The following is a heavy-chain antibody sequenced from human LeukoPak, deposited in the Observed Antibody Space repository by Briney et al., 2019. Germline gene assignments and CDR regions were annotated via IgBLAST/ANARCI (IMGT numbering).Heavy chain of an antibody. D-gene: IGHD5-24*01. V-gene: IGHV1-69*05. CDR1: GGTFSSYA. CDR3: AILRGHNPEFFYYYYYMDV. Sequence: SVKVSCKASGGTFSSYAISWVRQAPGQGLEWMGGIIPIFGTANYAQKFQGRVTITTDESTSTAYMELSSQRSEDTAVYYCAILRGHNPEFFYYYYYMDVWGKGTTVTVSS. J-gene: IGHJ6*03. CDR2: IIPIFGTA.